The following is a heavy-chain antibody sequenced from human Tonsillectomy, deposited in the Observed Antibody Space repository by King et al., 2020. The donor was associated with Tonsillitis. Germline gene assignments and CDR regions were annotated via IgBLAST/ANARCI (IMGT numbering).Heavy chain of an antibody. CDR1: GGPITKSIYY. V-gene: IGHV4-39*01. CDR2: VYYAGTS. J-gene: IGHJ4*02. Sequence: QLQESGPGLVKPSETLSLTCTVSGGPITKSIYYWGWIRQAPGKGLEWIGSVYYAGTSYNNPSLESRLTLSVDTSKNQFPLKLRAVTAADTAVYYWARQEASGWPAFFDSWGQGTLVTVSS. CDR3: ARQEASGWPAFFDS. D-gene: IGHD6-19*01.